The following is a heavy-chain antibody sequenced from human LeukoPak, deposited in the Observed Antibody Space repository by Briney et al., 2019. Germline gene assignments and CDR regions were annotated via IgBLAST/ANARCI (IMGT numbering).Heavy chain of an antibody. CDR1: GFTFSSYG. V-gene: IGHV3-30*02. CDR3: ARSRYDSSGYYGIIGN. D-gene: IGHD3-22*01. CDR2: IRYDGSNK. J-gene: IGHJ4*02. Sequence: PGGSLRLSCAASGFTFSSYGMHWVRQAPGKGLEWVAFIRYDGSNKYCADSVKGRFTISRDNSKNTLYLQMNSLRAEDTAVYYCARSRYDSSGYYGIIGNWGQGTLVTVSS.